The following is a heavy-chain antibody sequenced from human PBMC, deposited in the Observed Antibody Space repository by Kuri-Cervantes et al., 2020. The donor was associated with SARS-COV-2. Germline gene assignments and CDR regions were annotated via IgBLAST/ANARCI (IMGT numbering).Heavy chain of an antibody. CDR1: GYTLTGYY. CDR3: ARARQLWFDY. CDR2: INPNSGGT. V-gene: IGHV1-2*02. Sequence: ASVKVSCKASGYTLTGYYMHWVRQAPGQGLEWMGWINPNSGGTNYAQKFQGRVTMPRDTSISTAYMELSRLRSDDTAVYYCARARQLWFDYWGQGTLVTVSS. D-gene: IGHD5-18*01. J-gene: IGHJ4*02.